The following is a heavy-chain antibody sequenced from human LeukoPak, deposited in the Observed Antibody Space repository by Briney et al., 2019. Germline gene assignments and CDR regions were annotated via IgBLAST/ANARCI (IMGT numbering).Heavy chain of an antibody. Sequence: PGGSLRLSCAASGFIFSNYEMNWVRQAPGKGLEWLLYISGSGATIYYADSVKGRFTISRDNAKNSLYLQMHSLEVEDTALYYCAREGTRVTTAFDFWGQGTLVTVSS. D-gene: IGHD4-17*01. CDR2: ISGSGATI. V-gene: IGHV3-48*03. J-gene: IGHJ4*02. CDR1: GFIFSNYE. CDR3: AREGTRVTTAFDF.